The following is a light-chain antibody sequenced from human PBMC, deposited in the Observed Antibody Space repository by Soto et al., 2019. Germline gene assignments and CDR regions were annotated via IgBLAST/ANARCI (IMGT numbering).Light chain of an antibody. Sequence: QSVLTQPPSASGTPGQTIAISCSGGSSNIGSHTVNWYQQLPGTAPRLLIYSNTKRPSGVPDRLSGAKSGTSADLAITGLQSEYEGDYYCAAWDDSLNGVVFGGGTKLTVL. CDR1: SSNIGSHT. V-gene: IGLV1-44*01. CDR3: AAWDDSLNGVV. J-gene: IGLJ2*01. CDR2: SNT.